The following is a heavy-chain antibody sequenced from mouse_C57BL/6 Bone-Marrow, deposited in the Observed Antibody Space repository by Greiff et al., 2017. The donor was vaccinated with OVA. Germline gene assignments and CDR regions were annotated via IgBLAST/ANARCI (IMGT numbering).Heavy chain of an antibody. CDR3: AREDGNWFAY. V-gene: IGHV1-4*01. J-gene: IGHJ3*01. D-gene: IGHD2-1*01. CDR2: INPSSGYT. Sequence: QVQLKQSGAELARPGASVKMSCKASGYTFTSYTIHWVKQRPGQGLEWIGYINPSSGYTKYNQKFKDKATLTADKSSSTAYMQLSSLTSEDSAVYYCAREDGNWFAYWGQGTLVTVSA. CDR1: GYTFTSYT.